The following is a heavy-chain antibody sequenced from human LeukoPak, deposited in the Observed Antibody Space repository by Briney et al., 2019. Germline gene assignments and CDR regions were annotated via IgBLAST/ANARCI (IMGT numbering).Heavy chain of an antibody. CDR2: INPNTGDT. CDR3: ARYLNWAFDF. CDR1: GYPFTGHF. V-gene: IGHV1-2*02. J-gene: IGHJ3*01. Sequence: ASVRVSCKPSGYPFTGHFIHWVRQAPGQGLEWMGWINPNTGDTKYVQKFQGRVTMTRDTSINTAFMELSRLRSDDTAVYYCARYLNWAFDFWGQGTMVTVSS.